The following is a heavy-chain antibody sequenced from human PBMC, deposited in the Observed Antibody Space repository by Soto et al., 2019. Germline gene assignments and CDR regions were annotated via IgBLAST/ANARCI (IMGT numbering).Heavy chain of an antibody. CDR1: GGSISSYY. D-gene: IGHD3-3*01. V-gene: IGHV4-59*01. CDR2: IYYRGST. Sequence: QVQLQESGPGLVKPSETLSLTSTVPGGSISSYYWSWIRQPPGRGRGWIGYIYYRGSTNYNPSLKSRVTISVDTSKNQFSLKLSSVTAADTVVYYCARDLGIYDFWSGYYNDYYYGMDVWGQGTTVTVSS. CDR3: ARDLGIYDFWSGYYNDYYYGMDV. J-gene: IGHJ6*02.